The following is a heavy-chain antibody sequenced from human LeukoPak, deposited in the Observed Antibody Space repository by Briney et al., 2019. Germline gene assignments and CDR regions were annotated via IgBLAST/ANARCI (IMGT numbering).Heavy chain of an antibody. V-gene: IGHV3-11*01. CDR1: GFTFSDYY. Sequence: GGSLRLSCAASGFTFSDYYMSWIRQAPGKGLEWVSYISSNGNSVYYADSVKGRFTISRDNAKNSLYLQMNSLRAGDTAVYYCVRDKYYDWLWGQGTLVTVSS. CDR3: VRDKYYDWL. J-gene: IGHJ4*02. CDR2: ISSNGNSV. D-gene: IGHD3-3*01.